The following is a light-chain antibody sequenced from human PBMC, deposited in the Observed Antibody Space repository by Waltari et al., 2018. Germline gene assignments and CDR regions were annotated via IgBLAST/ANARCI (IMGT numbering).Light chain of an antibody. CDR3: QHYATSPEMYT. Sequence: EIELTQSPGTLSLSPGERATLSCRASQSVSSRHLAWYQHGPGQAPRLLIIAASTRATGITDRFSGSGYGTDCTLTISRLEPEDFAVYYCQHYATSPEMYTFGQGTKREIK. CDR2: AAS. J-gene: IGKJ2*01. V-gene: IGKV3-20*01. CDR1: QSVSSRH.